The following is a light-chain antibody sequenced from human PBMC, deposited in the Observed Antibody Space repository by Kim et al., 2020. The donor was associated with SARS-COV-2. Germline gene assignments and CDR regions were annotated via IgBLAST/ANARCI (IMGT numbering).Light chain of an antibody. CDR3: NSRDSSGNHVV. V-gene: IGLV3-19*01. CDR2: GKN. J-gene: IGLJ2*01. CDR1: SLRSYY. Sequence: LRQTGKYGGEDRSLRSYYASWYQQNPGQAPVLVIFGKNNRPSGIPDRFAGSSSGNTASLTITGAQAEDEADYYCNSRDSSGNHVVFGGGTQLTVL.